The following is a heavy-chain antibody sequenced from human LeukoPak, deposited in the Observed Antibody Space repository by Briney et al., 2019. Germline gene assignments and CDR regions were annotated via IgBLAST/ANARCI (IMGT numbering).Heavy chain of an antibody. Sequence: PSETLSLTCTVSGGSISSYYWSWIRQPPGKGLEWVANIKGDGSEKYHGDSVTGRFTISRDNAKNSPYLQMNSLRAEDTAIYYCASYRVSHGMDVWGQGTTVTVSS. CDR3: ASYRVSHGMDV. J-gene: IGHJ6*02. V-gene: IGHV3-7*01. CDR1: GGSISSYY. D-gene: IGHD1-26*01. CDR2: IKGDGSEK.